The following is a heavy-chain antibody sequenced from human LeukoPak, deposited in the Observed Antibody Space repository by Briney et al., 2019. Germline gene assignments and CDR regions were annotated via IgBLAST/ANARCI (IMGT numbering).Heavy chain of an antibody. D-gene: IGHD6-13*01. J-gene: IGHJ5*02. Sequence: SETLSLTCTVSGGSISSYYWSWIRQPPGKGLEWIGYIYYSGSTNYNPSLKSRVTISVDTSKNQFSLKLSSVTVADTAVYYCARLRQQQVARWFDPWGQGTLVTVSS. CDR3: ARLRQQQVARWFDP. V-gene: IGHV4-59*08. CDR1: GGSISSYY. CDR2: IYYSGST.